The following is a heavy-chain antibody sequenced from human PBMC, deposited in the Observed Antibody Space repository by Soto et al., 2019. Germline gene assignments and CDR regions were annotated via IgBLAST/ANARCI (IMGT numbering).Heavy chain of an antibody. D-gene: IGHD3-22*01. CDR2: ISAYNGNT. CDR3: ARVYYYDSSGADAFDI. CDR1: GYTFTSYG. J-gene: IGHJ3*02. Sequence: QVQLVQSGAEVKKPGASVKVSCKASGYTFTSYGISWVRQAPGQGLEWMGWISAYNGNTNYAQKLQGRVTMTTDTYTSTAYMELRSLRSDDTAVYYCARVYYYDSSGADAFDIWGQGTMVTVSS. V-gene: IGHV1-18*01.